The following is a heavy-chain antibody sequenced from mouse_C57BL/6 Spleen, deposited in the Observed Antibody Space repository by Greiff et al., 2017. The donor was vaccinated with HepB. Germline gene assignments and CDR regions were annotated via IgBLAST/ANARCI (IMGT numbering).Heavy chain of an antibody. CDR1: GYTFTSYW. V-gene: IGHV1-50*01. CDR2: IDPSDSYT. J-gene: IGHJ3*01. Sequence: QVQLQQPGAELVKPGASVKLSCKASGYTFTSYWMQWVKQRPGQDLEWIGEIDPSDSYTNYNQKFKGKATLTVDTSSSTAYMQLSSLTSEDSAVYYCARNADRAWFAYWGQGTLVTVSA. CDR3: ARNADRAWFAY.